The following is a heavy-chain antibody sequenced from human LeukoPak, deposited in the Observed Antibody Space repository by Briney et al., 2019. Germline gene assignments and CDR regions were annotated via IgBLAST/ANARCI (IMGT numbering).Heavy chain of an antibody. CDR3: AKGGGYEAQYYYYYLDV. D-gene: IGHD5-12*01. Sequence: GGSLRLSFAASGFTFSDYNMRWIRQAPGKGLEWVSSISRSGSTKYYADSVKGRFTISRDNAKNSLFLQMNSLRAEDTAVYHCAKGGGYEAQYYYYYLDVWGKGTTVTISS. J-gene: IGHJ6*03. CDR1: GFTFSDYN. V-gene: IGHV3-11*01. CDR2: ISRSGSTK.